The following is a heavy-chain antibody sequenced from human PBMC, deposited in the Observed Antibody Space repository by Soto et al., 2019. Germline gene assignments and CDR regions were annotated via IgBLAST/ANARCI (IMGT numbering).Heavy chain of an antibody. CDR3: ARSTRYSGPVDY. Sequence: PSETLSLTCTVSGGSISSGGYYWSWTRQHPGKGLEWIGYIYYSGSTYYNPSLKSRVTISVDTSKNQFSLKLSSVTAADTAVYYCARSTRYSGPVDYWGQGTLVTVSS. CDR2: IYYSGST. J-gene: IGHJ4*02. CDR1: GGSISSGGYY. V-gene: IGHV4-31*03. D-gene: IGHD5-12*01.